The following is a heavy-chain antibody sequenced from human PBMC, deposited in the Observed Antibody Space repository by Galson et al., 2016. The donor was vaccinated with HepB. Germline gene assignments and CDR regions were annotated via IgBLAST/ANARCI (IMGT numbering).Heavy chain of an antibody. D-gene: IGHD5-24*01. CDR1: GFTFTDHA. CDR2: VSGNGGTI. J-gene: IGHJ4*02. V-gene: IGHV3-23*01. CDR3: AKEMRWRKLGLDY. Sequence: SLRLSCAASGFTFTDHAMSWVRLVPGKGLEWVAVVSGNGGTIYYSDSVKGRFTISRDNSKNTLYLQMNSLRAEDTATYYWAKEMRWRKLGLDYWGQGTRVTVSS.